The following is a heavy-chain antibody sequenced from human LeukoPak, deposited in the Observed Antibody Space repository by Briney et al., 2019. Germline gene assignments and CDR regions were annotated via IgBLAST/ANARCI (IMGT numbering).Heavy chain of an antibody. D-gene: IGHD5-18*01. CDR1: GYTFTDFG. Sequence: ASVKVSCKASGYTFTDFGISWVRQAPGQGLEWMGWISAYNGNKNYVQKFQGRVTMTTDTSTSTAYMELTSLRSDDTAMYYCTRDLGVDTTMIFFDYWGQGTLVTVSS. J-gene: IGHJ4*02. CDR3: TRDLGVDTTMIFFDY. V-gene: IGHV1-18*01. CDR2: ISAYNGNK.